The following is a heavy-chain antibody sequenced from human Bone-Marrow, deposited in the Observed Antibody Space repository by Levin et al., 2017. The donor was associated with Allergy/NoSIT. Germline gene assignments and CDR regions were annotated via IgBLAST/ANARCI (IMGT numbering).Heavy chain of an antibody. J-gene: IGHJ4*02. Sequence: AGGSLRLSCAASGFTFSSYVMSWVRQAPGKGLEWVSYISGSGANTYYADSVKGRFAISRDNSKNTLYMQMNSLRAEDTAVYYCAKVPSTVAGRYYFDYWGQGTLVTVSS. CDR1: GFTFSSYV. V-gene: IGHV3-23*01. D-gene: IGHD6-19*01. CDR2: ISGSGANT. CDR3: AKVPSTVAGRYYFDY.